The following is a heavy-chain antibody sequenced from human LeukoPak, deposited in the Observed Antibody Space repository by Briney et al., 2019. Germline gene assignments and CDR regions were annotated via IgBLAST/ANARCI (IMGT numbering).Heavy chain of an antibody. V-gene: IGHV4-34*01. CDR2: INHSGIT. CDR3: ARGATKYYYDSSGSNPPRGYYYYMDV. CDR1: GGSFSGYY. J-gene: IGHJ6*03. D-gene: IGHD3-22*01. Sequence: SETLSLTCAVYGGSFSGYYWSWIRQPPGKGLGCIGEINHSGITNYNPSLKSRVTISVATSKNRFSLKLSSVTAADTAVYYCARGATKYYYDSSGSNPPRGYYYYMDVWGKGTTVTVPS.